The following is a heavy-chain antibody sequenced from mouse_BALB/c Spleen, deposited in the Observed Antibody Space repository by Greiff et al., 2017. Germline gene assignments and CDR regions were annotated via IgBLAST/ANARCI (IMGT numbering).Heavy chain of an antibody. CDR3: ARHGGMDY. Sequence: EVKLLESGGGLVQPGGSLKLSCAASGFTFSSYTMSWVRQTPEKRLEWVAYISNGGGSTYYPDTVKGRFTISRDNAKNTLYLQMSSLKSEDTAMYYCARHGGMDYWGQGTSVTVSS. J-gene: IGHJ4*01. CDR2: ISNGGGST. CDR1: GFTFSSYT. V-gene: IGHV5-12-2*01.